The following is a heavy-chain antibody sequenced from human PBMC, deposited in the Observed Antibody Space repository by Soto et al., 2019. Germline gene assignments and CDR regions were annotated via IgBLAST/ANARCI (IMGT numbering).Heavy chain of an antibody. Sequence: EVQVVESGGGLVQPGGSLRLSCAASGFTFNRSWMNWVRQAPGKGLEWVANIKQDGSEKYYVDSVKGRFTISRDNAKNSLYLQTNSLRAEDTAVYYCARDFDLWGRGTLVTVSS. CDR2: IKQDGSEK. V-gene: IGHV3-7*01. CDR3: ARDFDL. J-gene: IGHJ2*01. CDR1: GFTFNRSW.